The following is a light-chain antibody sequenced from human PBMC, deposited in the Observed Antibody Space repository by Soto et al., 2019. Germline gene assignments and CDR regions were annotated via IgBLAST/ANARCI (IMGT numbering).Light chain of an antibody. J-gene: IGKJ4*01. CDR1: QSVSGS. Sequence: EIVMTHSPATLSVSPGEIATLSCRASQSVSGSLAWYQQIPGQAPRLPIYGASTRATGIPARFSGSESGTEFTLTISSLQSEDFAAYHCQQYSGRPLLTFGGGTKLKI. V-gene: IGKV3-15*01. CDR3: QQYSGRPLLT. CDR2: GAS.